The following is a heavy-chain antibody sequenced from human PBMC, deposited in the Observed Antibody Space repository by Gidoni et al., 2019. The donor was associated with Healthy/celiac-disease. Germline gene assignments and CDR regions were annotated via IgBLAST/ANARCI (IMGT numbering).Heavy chain of an antibody. D-gene: IGHD3-22*01. CDR1: GGSFSGYY. V-gene: IGHV4-34*01. CDR3: ATEIPKNDSSGYYSVLTAY. Sequence: QVQLQQWGAGLLKPSETLSLTCAVYGGSFSGYYWSWIRQPPGKGLEWIGEINHSGSTNYNPSLKSRVTISVDTSKNQFSLKLSSVTAADTAVYYCATEIPKNDSSGYYSVLTAYWGQGTLVTVSS. J-gene: IGHJ4*02. CDR2: INHSGST.